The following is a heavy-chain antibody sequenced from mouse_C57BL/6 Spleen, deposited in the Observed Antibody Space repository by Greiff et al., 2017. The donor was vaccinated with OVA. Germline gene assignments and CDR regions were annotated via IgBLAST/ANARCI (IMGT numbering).Heavy chain of an antibody. CDR1: GYTFTSYG. D-gene: IGHD2-2*01. J-gene: IGHJ4*01. CDR3: AISTMVTSRAMDY. V-gene: IGHV1-58*01. Sequence: EVKLMESGAELVRPGSSVKMSCKTSGYTFTSYGINWVKQRPGQGLEWIGYIYIGNGYTEYNEKFKGKATLTSDTSSSTAYMQLSSLTSEDSAIYFCAISTMVTSRAMDYWGQGTSVTVSS. CDR2: IYIGNGYT.